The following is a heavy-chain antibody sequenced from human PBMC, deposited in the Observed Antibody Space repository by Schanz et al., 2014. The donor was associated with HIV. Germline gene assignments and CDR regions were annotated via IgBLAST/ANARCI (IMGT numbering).Heavy chain of an antibody. CDR3: AKDRNYYDSRYRGKGNYYYYYGMDV. CDR2: ISYDGRNK. J-gene: IGHJ6*02. Sequence: VQLVESGGGVAQPGRSLRLSCAASGFTFSNYGMHWVRQAPGKGLEWVAVISYDGRNKYYADSVKGRFTISRDNSKNTLYLQLKSLRAEDRAVYYCAKDRNYYDSRYRGKGNYYYYYGMDVWGQGTTVTVSS. V-gene: IGHV3-30*18. CDR1: GFTFSNYG. D-gene: IGHD3-22*01.